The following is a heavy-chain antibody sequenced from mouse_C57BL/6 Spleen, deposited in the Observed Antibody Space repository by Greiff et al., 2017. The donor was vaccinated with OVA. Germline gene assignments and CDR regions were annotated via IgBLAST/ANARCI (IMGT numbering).Heavy chain of an antibody. CDR2: IHPNSGST. V-gene: IGHV1-64*01. CDR1: GYTFTSYW. J-gene: IGHJ2*01. CDR3: ARDWRDYYYFDY. D-gene: IGHD1-1*01. Sequence: VQLQQPGAELVKPGASVKLSCKASGYTFTSYWMHWVKQRPGQGLEWIGMIHPNSGSTNYNEKFKSKATLTVDKSSSTAYMQLSSLTSEDSAVYYCARDWRDYYYFDYWGQGTTLTVSS.